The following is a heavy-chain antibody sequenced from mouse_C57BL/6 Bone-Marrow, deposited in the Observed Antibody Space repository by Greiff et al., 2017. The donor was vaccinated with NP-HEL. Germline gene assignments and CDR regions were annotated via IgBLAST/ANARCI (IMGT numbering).Heavy chain of an antibody. CDR3: ATAYRGVC. Sequence: VQLQQPGAELVRPGSSVKLSCKASGYTFTSYWMDWVKQRPGQGLEWIGNIYPSDSETHYNQKFKDKATLTVDKSSSTAYMQLSSLTSEDSAVYYCATAYRGVCWGQGTSVTVSS. J-gene: IGHJ4*01. V-gene: IGHV1-61*01. CDR1: GYTFTSYW. D-gene: IGHD2-10*01. CDR2: IYPSDSET.